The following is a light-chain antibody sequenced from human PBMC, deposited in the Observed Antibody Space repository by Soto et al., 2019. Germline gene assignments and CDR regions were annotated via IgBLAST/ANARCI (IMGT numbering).Light chain of an antibody. V-gene: IGKV1-5*03. CDR1: QSISSY. CDR2: KAS. CDR3: QHYNSYSEA. J-gene: IGKJ1*01. Sequence: DIQMTQSPSSLSASVGDIVTITCRASQSISSYLNWYQQKPGKAPKLLIYKASTLKSGVPSRFSGSGSGTEFTLTISSLQPDDFATYYCQHYNSYSEAFGQGTKVDNK.